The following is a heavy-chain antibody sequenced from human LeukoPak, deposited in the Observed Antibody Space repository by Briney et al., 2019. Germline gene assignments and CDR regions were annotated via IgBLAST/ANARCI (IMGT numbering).Heavy chain of an antibody. D-gene: IGHD2-21*02. V-gene: IGHV1-46*01. CDR1: GYTFTSYY. CDR2: INPSGGST. CDR3: ARDGAPSAYCGGGRYSPYFDY. Sequence: GASVKVSCKASGYTFTSYYMHWVRQAPGQGLEWMGIINPSGGSTSYAQKFQGRVTMTRDMSTSTVYMELSSLRSEDTAVYYCARDGAPSAYCGGGRYSPYFDYWGQGTLVTVSS. J-gene: IGHJ4*02.